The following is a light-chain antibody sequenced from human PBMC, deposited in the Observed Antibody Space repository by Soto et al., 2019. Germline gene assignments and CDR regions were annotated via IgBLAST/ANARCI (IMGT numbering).Light chain of an antibody. CDR1: QNIATY. J-gene: IGKJ4*01. V-gene: IGKV1-39*01. CDR2: TAS. CDR3: QQAATFPLT. Sequence: DIQMTQSPSSLSASVGDRVTITCRASQNIATYLNWYQQTPGKAPKLLIYTASTLQGGVPSRFSGSESGADFTLTISSVQPEDSATYYCQQAATFPLTFGGGTDVEI.